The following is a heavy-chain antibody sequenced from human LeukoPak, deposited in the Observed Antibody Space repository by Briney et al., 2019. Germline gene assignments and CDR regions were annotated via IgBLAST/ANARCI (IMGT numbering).Heavy chain of an antibody. CDR2: ISSNGGST. CDR1: GFTFSSYA. D-gene: IGHD2-15*01. V-gene: IGHV3-64D*06. J-gene: IGHJ4*02. CDR3: VKESIGYCSGGSCY. Sequence: GGSLRLSCSASGFTFSSYAMHWVRQSPRKGLEYVSAISSNGGSTYYADSVKGRFNISRDNSKNTLYLQMSSLRAEDTAVYYCVKESIGYCSGGSCYWGQGTLVTVSS.